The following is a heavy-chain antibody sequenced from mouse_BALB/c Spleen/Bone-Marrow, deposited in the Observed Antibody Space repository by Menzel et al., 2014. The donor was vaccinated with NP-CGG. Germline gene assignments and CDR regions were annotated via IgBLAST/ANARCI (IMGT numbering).Heavy chain of an antibody. CDR1: GYTFTDYA. Sequence: VKLMESGPELVRPGESVKISCKGSGYTFTDYALHWVKQSHAKSLEWIGVISIYYDNTNYNQKFKGKATMTVDKSSSTAYIELARWTPEDSAIDYGARTYGYEGYYYAMDYWGQGTSVTVSS. D-gene: IGHD2-2*01. J-gene: IGHJ4*01. CDR2: ISIYYDNT. CDR3: ARTYGYEGYYYAMDY. V-gene: IGHV1-67*01.